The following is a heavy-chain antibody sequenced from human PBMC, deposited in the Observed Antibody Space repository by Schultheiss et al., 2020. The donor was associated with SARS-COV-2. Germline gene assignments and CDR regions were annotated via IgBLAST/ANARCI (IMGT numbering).Heavy chain of an antibody. D-gene: IGHD3-9*01. J-gene: IGHJ3*02. CDR1: GGSISSYY. CDR2: IYTSGST. V-gene: IGHV4-4*07. Sequence: SETLSLTCTVSGGSISSYYWSWIRQPAGKGLEWIGRIYTSGSTNYNPSLKSRVTMSVDTSKNQFSLKLSSVTAADTAVYYCARLSITIFLTGAFDIWGQGTMVTVSS. CDR3: ARLSITIFLTGAFDI.